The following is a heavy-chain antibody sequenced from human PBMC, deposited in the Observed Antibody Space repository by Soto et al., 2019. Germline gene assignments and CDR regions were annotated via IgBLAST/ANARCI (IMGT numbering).Heavy chain of an antibody. Sequence: GGSLRLSCAASGFTFSSYGMHWVRQAPGKGLEWVAVISYDGSNKYYADSVKGRLTISRDNSKNTLFLQMNSLRTEDTAVYYCAKGQHCSSTSCYFYYYGMDVWGQGTTVTVSS. J-gene: IGHJ6*02. CDR3: AKGQHCSSTSCYFYYYGMDV. CDR2: ISYDGSNK. V-gene: IGHV3-30*18. D-gene: IGHD2-2*01. CDR1: GFTFSSYG.